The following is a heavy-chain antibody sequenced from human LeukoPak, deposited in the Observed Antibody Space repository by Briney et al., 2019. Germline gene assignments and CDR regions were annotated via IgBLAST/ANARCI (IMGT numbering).Heavy chain of an antibody. CDR1: GGSISSSSYY. CDR3: ARHVRDYYDSSGYWGDDAFDI. J-gene: IGHJ3*02. CDR2: IYHSGST. Sequence: SETLSLTCTVSGGSISSSSYYWGWIRQPPGKGLEWIGSIYHSGSTYYNPSLKSRVTISVDTSKNQFSLKLSSVTAADTAVYYCARHVRDYYDSSGYWGDDAFDIWGQGTMVTVSS. D-gene: IGHD3-22*01. V-gene: IGHV4-39*01.